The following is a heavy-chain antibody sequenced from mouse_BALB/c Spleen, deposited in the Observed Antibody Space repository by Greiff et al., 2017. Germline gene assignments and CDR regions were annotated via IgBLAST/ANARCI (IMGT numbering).Heavy chain of an antibody. CDR2: ISSGGSYT. V-gene: IGHV5-9-3*01. D-gene: IGHD1-1*01. CDR1: GFTFSSYA. CDR3: ARSYGSSYLFDY. Sequence: DVQLQESGGGLVKPGGSLKLSCAASGFTFSSYAMSWVRQTPEKRLEWVATISSGGSYTYYPDSVKGRFTISRDNAKNTLYLQMSSLKSEDTAMYYCARSYGSSYLFDYWGQGTTLTVSS. J-gene: IGHJ2*01.